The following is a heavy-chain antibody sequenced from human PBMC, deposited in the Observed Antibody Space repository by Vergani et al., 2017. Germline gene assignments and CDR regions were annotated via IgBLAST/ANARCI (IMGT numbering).Heavy chain of an antibody. Sequence: EVQLVQSGAEVKKPGESLKISCKGSGYSFTSYWIGWVRQMPGKGLEWMGIIYPGDSDTRYSPPFQGQVTISADKSISTAYLQWSSLKASDTVMCYCARARHSARLAFDLWGRGTLVTVSS. D-gene: IGHD5-18*01. V-gene: IGHV5-51*01. CDR1: GYSFTSYW. J-gene: IGHJ2*01. CDR2: IYPGDSDT. CDR3: ARARHSARLAFDL.